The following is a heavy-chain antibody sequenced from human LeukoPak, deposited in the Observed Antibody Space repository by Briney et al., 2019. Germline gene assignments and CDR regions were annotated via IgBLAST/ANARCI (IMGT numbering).Heavy chain of an antibody. Sequence: PSETLSLTCTVSGASITSYFWTWLRQPPGKGLDWIAYISYSGNTNYNPSLKSRVTISIDTSKNQFSLKLTSATAADTAMYYCARADYGDHGTTFDIWGQGTMVTVSS. CDR1: GASITSYF. V-gene: IGHV4-59*01. J-gene: IGHJ3*02. CDR3: ARADYGDHGTTFDI. CDR2: ISYSGNT. D-gene: IGHD4-17*01.